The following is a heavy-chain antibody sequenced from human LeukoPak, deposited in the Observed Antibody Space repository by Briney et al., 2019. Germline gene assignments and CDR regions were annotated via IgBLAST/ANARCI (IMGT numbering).Heavy chain of an antibody. CDR1: GYTFTGYY. D-gene: IGHD3-10*01. CDR2: INPNSGGT. J-gene: IGHJ5*02. Sequence: ASVKVSCKASGYTFTGYYMHWVRQAPGQGFEWMGRINPNSGGTNYAQKFQGRVTMTRDTSISTAYMELSRLRSDDTAVYYCARGPELLWFGELLFPNWFDPWGQGTLVTVSS. V-gene: IGHV1-2*06. CDR3: ARGPELLWFGELLFPNWFDP.